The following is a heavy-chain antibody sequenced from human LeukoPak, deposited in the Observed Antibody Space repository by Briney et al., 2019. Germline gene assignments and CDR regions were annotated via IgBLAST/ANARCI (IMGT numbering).Heavy chain of an antibody. CDR2: IYYSGST. CDR3: ARAAVAGTPHYNYYMDV. D-gene: IGHD6-19*01. V-gene: IGHV4-59*11. Sequence: SETLSLTCTVSGDSISSHYWSWIRQPPGKGLEWIAYIYYSGSTKYNPSLKSRVTISVDTSKNQFSLKLTSVTTADTAVYYCARAAVAGTPHYNYYMDVWGKGTTVTISS. CDR1: GDSISSHY. J-gene: IGHJ6*03.